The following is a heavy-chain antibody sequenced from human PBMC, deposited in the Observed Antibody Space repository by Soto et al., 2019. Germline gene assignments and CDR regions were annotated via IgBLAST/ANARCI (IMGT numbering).Heavy chain of an antibody. Sequence: EVQLVESGGGLVKPGGSLRLSCAASGFTFSSYSMNWVRQAPGKGLECVSSISSSSSYIYYADSVKGRFTISRDNAKNSLFLQMNSLSAEDTGVYYCARDRERGSGWYTYFHNWGQGTLVTVSS. CDR2: ISSSSSYI. V-gene: IGHV3-21*01. J-gene: IGHJ1*01. CDR3: ARDRERGSGWYTYFHN. D-gene: IGHD6-19*01. CDR1: GFTFSSYS.